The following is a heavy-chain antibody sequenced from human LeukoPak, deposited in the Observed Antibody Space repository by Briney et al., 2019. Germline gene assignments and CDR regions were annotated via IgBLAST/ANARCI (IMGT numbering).Heavy chain of an antibody. CDR3: ARDRGTGIAAAAYDY. J-gene: IGHJ4*02. CDR2: INPSGGST. Sequence: ASVKVSCKASGYTFTSYYMHWVRQAPGQGLEWMGIINPSGGSTSYAQKFQGRVTMTRDTSTSTAYMELRSLRSDDTAVYYCARDRGTGIAAAAYDYWGQGTLVTVSS. V-gene: IGHV1-46*01. D-gene: IGHD6-13*01. CDR1: GYTFTSYY.